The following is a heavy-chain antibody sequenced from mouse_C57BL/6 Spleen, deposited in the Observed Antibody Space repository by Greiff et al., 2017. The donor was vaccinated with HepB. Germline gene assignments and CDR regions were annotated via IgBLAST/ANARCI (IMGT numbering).Heavy chain of an antibody. Sequence: DVMLVESGGDLVKPGGSLKLSCAASGFTFSSYGMSWVRQTPDKRLEWVATISSGGSYTYYPDSVKGRFTISRDNAKNTLYLQMSSLKSEDTAMYYCARRGYGSSYPYWYFDVWGTGTTVTVSS. V-gene: IGHV5-6*02. D-gene: IGHD1-1*01. CDR2: ISSGGSYT. CDR3: ARRGYGSSYPYWYFDV. CDR1: GFTFSSYG. J-gene: IGHJ1*03.